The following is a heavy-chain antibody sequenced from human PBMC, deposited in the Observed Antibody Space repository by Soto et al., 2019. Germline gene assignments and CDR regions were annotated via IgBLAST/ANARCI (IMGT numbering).Heavy chain of an antibody. CDR2: ISGRGDIT. V-gene: IGHV3-23*01. D-gene: IGHD3-9*01. J-gene: IGHJ4*02. CDR3: AHRGHLSGFVKFDY. CDR1: GFTFNNYA. Sequence: EEQLLESGGGLVQPGGSLRLSCAASGFTFNNYAMTWVRQAPGKGLEWVSTISGRGDITYYADSVQGRFSITRDSAQNTLYLKTSSQRAEDTAVYYCAHRGHLSGFVKFDYWGQGTLLNASS.